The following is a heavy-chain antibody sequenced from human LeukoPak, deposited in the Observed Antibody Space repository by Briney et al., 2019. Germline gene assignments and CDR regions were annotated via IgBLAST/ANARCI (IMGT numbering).Heavy chain of an antibody. J-gene: IGHJ4*02. CDR2: ISHSGST. CDR1: GGSLSDYF. D-gene: IGHD3-22*01. V-gene: IGHV4-34*01. CDR3: VTYYYGSSAPKRNY. Sequence: SETLSLTCAVYGGSLSDYFWSWIRQPPGKGLEWIGEISHSGSTTYNPSLRSRVTISGDTSKKQFSLKLSSVTAADTAVYYCVTYYYGSSAPKRNYWGQGILVTVSS.